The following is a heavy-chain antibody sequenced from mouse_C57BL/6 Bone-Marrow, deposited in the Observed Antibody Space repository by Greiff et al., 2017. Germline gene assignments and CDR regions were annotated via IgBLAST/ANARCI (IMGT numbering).Heavy chain of an antibody. V-gene: IGHV1-82*01. CDR3: AKGYGDV. Sequence: QVQLLQSGPGLVKPGASVKLSCKASGYAFSSSWMNWVKQRPGKGLEWVGRIYPGDGDINYDGKVKGRVTLTADKASSTAYMQLSSLTSEDTAVYYCAKGYGDVWGTGTTVTVTS. CDR2: IYPGDGDI. CDR1: GYAFSSSW. J-gene: IGHJ1*03.